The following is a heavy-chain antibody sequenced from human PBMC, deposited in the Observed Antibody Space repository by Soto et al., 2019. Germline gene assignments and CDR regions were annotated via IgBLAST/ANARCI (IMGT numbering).Heavy chain of an antibody. CDR3: ARSQLRFLETYVDY. CDR1: GGSFSGYY. D-gene: IGHD3-3*01. J-gene: IGHJ4*02. Sequence: SDTLSLTCAVYGGSFSGYYWSWIRQPPGKGLEWIGEINHSGSTNYNPSLKSRVTISVDTSKNQFSLKLSSVTAADTAVYYCARSQLRFLETYVDYWGQGTLVTVSS. V-gene: IGHV4-34*01. CDR2: INHSGST.